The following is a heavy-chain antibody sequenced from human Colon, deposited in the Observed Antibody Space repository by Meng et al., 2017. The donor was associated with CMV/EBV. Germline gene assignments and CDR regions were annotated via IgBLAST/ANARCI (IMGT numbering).Heavy chain of an antibody. V-gene: IGHV3-7*01. CDR1: GFTFSRNW. CDR2: INQDGSET. Sequence: GGSLRLSCAVSGFTFSRNWMTWVRQAPGKGLEWVANINQDGSETYYVDSVTGRFTISRDNARNSLYLQMNSLRVEDTAVYYCARITTFGVGLHGMDVWGQGTTVTVSS. J-gene: IGHJ6*02. CDR3: ARITTFGVGLHGMDV. D-gene: IGHD3-3*01.